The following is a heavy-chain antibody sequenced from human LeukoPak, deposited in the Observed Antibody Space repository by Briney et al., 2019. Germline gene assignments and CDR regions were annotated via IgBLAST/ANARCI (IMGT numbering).Heavy chain of an antibody. CDR2: IYYSGST. CDR3: ARQRGPTYYYDSSGYKNYYYGMDV. CDR1: GGSISSYY. J-gene: IGHJ6*02. V-gene: IGHV4-59*08. Sequence: SETLSLTCTVPGGSISSYYWSWIRQPPGKGLEWIGYIYYSGSTNYNPSLKSRVTISVDTSKNQFSLKLSSVTAADTAVYYCARQRGPTYYYDSSGYKNYYYGMDVWGQGTTVTVSS. D-gene: IGHD3-22*01.